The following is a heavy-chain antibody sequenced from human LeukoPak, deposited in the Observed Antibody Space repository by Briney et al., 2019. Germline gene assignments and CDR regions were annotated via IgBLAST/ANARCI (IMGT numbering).Heavy chain of an antibody. CDR1: GGTFGNYV. D-gene: IGHD6-6*01. CDR3: ARDTDEEYSSSSDGLAV. V-gene: IGHV1-69*04. Sequence: SVKVSCKASGGTFGNYVIHWVRQAPGQGLEWMGRITPFFGVANYAQTFQDRVTFTADKITNTAYMQISSLKSEDTAVYFCARDTDEEYSSSSDGLAVWGQGTTVTVSS. J-gene: IGHJ6*02. CDR2: ITPFFGVA.